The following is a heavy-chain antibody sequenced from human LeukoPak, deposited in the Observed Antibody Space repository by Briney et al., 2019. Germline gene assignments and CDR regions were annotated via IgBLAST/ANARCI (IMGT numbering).Heavy chain of an antibody. Sequence: ASVKVSCKASGYTFTSYYMHWVRQAPGQGLEWMGIINPSGGSTSYAQKFQGRVTMTRDTSTSTVYMVLSSLRSEDTAVYYCARGLGYCSSTSCLLDYYYGSAPDGMDVWGQGTTVTVSS. D-gene: IGHD2-2*01. CDR3: ARGLGYCSSTSCLLDYYYGSAPDGMDV. CDR2: INPSGGST. CDR1: GYTFTSYY. V-gene: IGHV1-46*01. J-gene: IGHJ6*02.